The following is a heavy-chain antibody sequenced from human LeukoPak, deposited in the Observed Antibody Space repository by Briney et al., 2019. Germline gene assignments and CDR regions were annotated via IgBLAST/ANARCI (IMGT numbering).Heavy chain of an antibody. CDR3: ASRGHYYDSSGYYLGSRSIDY. J-gene: IGHJ4*02. V-gene: IGHV4-39*01. Sequence: PSETLSLTCTVSGGSISSSSYYWGWIRQPPGKGLEWIGSIYYSGSTYYNPSLKSRVTISVDTSKNQFSLKLSSVTAADTAVYCCASRGHYYDSSGYYLGSRSIDYWGQGTLVTVSS. D-gene: IGHD3-22*01. CDR1: GGSISSSSYY. CDR2: IYYSGST.